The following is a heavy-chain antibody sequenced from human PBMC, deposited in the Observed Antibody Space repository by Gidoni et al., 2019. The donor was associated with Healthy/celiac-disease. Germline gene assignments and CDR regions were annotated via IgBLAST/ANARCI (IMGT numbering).Heavy chain of an antibody. CDR2: IRGSVGST. V-gene: IGHV3-23*01. J-gene: IGHJ4*02. D-gene: IGHD2-8*02. Sequence: EVQLLESGGGLVPPGGSLRLSCAASGFTFSSYAMSWVRQAPGKGLEWVSAIRGSVGSTYYADSVKGRFTISRDKSKNTLYLQMNSLRAEDTAVYYCAKGGPTGPRPYYFDYWGQGTLVTVSS. CDR1: GFTFSSYA. CDR3: AKGGPTGPRPYYFDY.